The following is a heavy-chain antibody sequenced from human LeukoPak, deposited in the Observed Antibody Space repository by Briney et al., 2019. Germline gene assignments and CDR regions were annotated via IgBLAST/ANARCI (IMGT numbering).Heavy chain of an antibody. D-gene: IGHD4-23*01. CDR2: ISSSGSTI. V-gene: IGHV3-11*04. CDR3: ARERMTTVVINAFDI. J-gene: IGHJ3*02. Sequence: GGSLRLSCAASGFTFSDYYMSWIRQAPGKGLEWVSYISSSGSTIYYADSVKGRFTISRDNAKNSLYLQMNSLRAEDTAVYYCARERMTTVVINAFDIWGQGTMVTVSS. CDR1: GFTFSDYY.